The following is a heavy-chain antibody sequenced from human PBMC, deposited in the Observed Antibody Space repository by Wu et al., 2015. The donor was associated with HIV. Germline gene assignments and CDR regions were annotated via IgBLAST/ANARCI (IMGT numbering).Heavy chain of an antibody. J-gene: IGHJ4*02. CDR1: GGTFSSYA. V-gene: IGHV1-69*05. CDR2: IIPIFGAA. D-gene: IGHD6-19*01. CDR3: ARDTSGWYPLNGYFDY. Sequence: QVQLEQSGAELKKPGSSVKISCRTFGGTFSSYAISWVRQAPGQGLEWMGGIIPIFGAANYAQKFQGRVTITTDESTSTAYMELSSLRSEDTAVYYCARDTSGWYPLNGYFDYWGQGTLVTVSS.